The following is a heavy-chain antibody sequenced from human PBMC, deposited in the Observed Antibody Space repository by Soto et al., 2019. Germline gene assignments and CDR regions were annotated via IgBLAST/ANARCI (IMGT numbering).Heavy chain of an antibody. CDR1: GYTFTSYG. CDR2: ISAYNGNT. CDR3: ARDLFLGGSSGYQDDY. D-gene: IGHD3-22*01. J-gene: IGHJ4*02. Sequence: RASVKVSCKASGYTFTSYGISWVRQAPGQGLEWMGWISAYNGNTNYAQKLQGRVTMTTDTSTSTAYMELRSLRPDDTAVYYCARDLFLGGSSGYQDDYWGQGTLVTVSS. V-gene: IGHV1-18*01.